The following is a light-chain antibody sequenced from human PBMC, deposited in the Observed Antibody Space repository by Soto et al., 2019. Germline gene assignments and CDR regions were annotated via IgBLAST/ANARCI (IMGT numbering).Light chain of an antibody. CDR3: QQYYSYPPT. V-gene: IGKV1-8*01. Sequence: AIRMTQSPSSFSASTGDRVTITCRASQGISSYFAWYQQKPGKAPKLLIYAASTLQSGVPSRFSGSGSGTDFTLTISCLQSEDFANYYCQQYYSYPPTFGQGTKLEIK. J-gene: IGKJ2*01. CDR1: QGISSY. CDR2: AAS.